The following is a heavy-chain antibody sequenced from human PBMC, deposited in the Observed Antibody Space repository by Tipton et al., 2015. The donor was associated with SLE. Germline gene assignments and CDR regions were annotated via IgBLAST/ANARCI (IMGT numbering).Heavy chain of an antibody. D-gene: IGHD2-2*01. CDR3: AKDYGGQLPPGWGFDP. CDR1: GYTFTSYG. Sequence: QVQLVQSGAEVKKPGASVKVSCKASGYTFTSYGINWVRQAPGQGLEWMGWISAFNGHKNYAQKLQGRVTMTTDTSTSTAYMELRSQRSDDTAMYYCAKDYGGQLPPGWGFDPWGQGTLVTVSS. J-gene: IGHJ5*02. CDR2: ISAFNGHK. V-gene: IGHV1-18*01.